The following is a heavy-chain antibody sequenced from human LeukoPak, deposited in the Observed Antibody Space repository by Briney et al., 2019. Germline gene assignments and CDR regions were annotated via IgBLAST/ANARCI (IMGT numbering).Heavy chain of an antibody. CDR1: GYTFTGYY. J-gene: IGHJ4*02. D-gene: IGHD1-7*01. V-gene: IGHV1-18*04. CDR2: ISTGNGNR. CDR3: ARANNWNYALGY. Sequence: ASVKVSCKASGYTFTGYYMHWVRQAPGRGLEWMGWISTGNGNRNYGQKFQGRVTMTTDTSTGTAYMELRSLRSDDTAMYYCARANNWNYALGYWGQGTLVTVSS.